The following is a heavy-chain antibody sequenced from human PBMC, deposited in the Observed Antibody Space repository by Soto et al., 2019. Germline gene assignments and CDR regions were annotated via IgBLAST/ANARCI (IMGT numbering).Heavy chain of an antibody. CDR2: TGSGTGPG. CDR1: GGSLSTNP. Sequence: QVQLVQSGTGVKKPGSSVKVSCKASGGSLSTNPISWVRQAPGQGLEWMGGTGSGTGPGNHAQKFQGRLTVTAEKSTCTVYMELTNLSSEDTAIYYCARRHSGGFFRFFDAWGQGTLVTVSS. CDR3: ARRHSGGFFRFFDA. V-gene: IGHV1-69*06. D-gene: IGHD2-15*01. J-gene: IGHJ4*02.